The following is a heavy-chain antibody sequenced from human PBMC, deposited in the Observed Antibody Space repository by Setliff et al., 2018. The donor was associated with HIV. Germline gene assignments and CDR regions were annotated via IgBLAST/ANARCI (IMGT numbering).Heavy chain of an antibody. CDR3: ARQGGYSGYGFYYYYYYMDV. V-gene: IGHV4-39*01. J-gene: IGHJ6*03. D-gene: IGHD5-12*01. CDR1: GGSISSNSYY. CDR2: IYYSGST. Sequence: KTSETLSLTCTVSGGSISSNSYYWGWIRQPPGKGLEWIGSIYYSGSTYYNPSLKSRVTISVDTSKNQFSLKPSSVTAADTAVYYCARQGGYSGYGFYYYYYYMDVWGKGTAVTVSS.